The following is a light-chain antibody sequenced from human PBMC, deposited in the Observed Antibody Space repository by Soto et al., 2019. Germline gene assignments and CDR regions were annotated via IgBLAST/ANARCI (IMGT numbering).Light chain of an antibody. J-gene: IGKJ4*01. CDR2: GAS. CDR1: ESVRDN. Sequence: EIVMTQSPATLSVSPGERATLSCRTSESVRDNLAWYQKKPGQAPRLLIYGASTRATGIPARFSGSGSGTEFTLLISSLQSEDFAVYYCQHYDNWPLTFGGGTKVEIK. CDR3: QHYDNWPLT. V-gene: IGKV3-15*01.